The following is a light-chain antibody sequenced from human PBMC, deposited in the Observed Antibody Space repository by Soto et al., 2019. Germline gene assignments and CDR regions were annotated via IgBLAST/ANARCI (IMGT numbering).Light chain of an antibody. V-gene: IGKV3-20*01. CDR2: CPS. CDR3: EQFGSSPFT. CDR1: QTLRVNN. Sequence: EVGLTQSPATLSLSPGDSAALSCWASQTLRVNNFAWDPQSPGPPPRLLVYCPSGRATGIPDRFSGSGSLTVFNLTISSVEPEDCGSYYCEQFGSSPFTFGPGTKV. J-gene: IGKJ3*01.